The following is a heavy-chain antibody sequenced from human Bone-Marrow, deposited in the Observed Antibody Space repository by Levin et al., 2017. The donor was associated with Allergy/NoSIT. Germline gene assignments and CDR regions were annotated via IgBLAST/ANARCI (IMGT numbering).Heavy chain of an antibody. CDR1: GDSVSDSY. Sequence: SETLSLTCTVSGDSVSDSYWTWIRQPPGQGLEWIGHIQNSGSTYYNPSLESRVAISLDTSKNQVSLRLNSVTAPDTAVYFCARLTDCFGGACYSYGWLDPWGQGILVTVSS. V-gene: IGHV4-4*08. D-gene: IGHD2-15*01. CDR3: ARLTDCFGGACYSYGWLDP. CDR2: IQNSGST. J-gene: IGHJ5*02.